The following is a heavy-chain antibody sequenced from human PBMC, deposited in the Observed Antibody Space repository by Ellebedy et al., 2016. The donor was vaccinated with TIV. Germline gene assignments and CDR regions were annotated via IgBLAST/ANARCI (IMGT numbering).Heavy chain of an antibody. J-gene: IGHJ4*02. CDR1: GFTFSSFA. D-gene: IGHD6-19*01. Sequence: PGGSLRLSCAASGFTFSSFAMGWVRRTPGKGLEGVSGLHGSGRGIWYSDSVKGRFTISRDNSKNTVYLQMNSLRVEDTAVYYCAKGRGGGSDSSAPRYYFDAWGQGTRVTVSS. CDR2: LHGSGRGI. CDR3: AKGRGGGSDSSAPRYYFDA. V-gene: IGHV3-23*01.